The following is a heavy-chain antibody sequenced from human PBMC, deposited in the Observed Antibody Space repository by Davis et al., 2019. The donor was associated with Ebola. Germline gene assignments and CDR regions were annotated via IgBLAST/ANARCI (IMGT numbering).Heavy chain of an antibody. Sequence: SVKVSCKASGGTFSSYAISWVRQAPGQGLEWMGRIIPILGIANYAQKFQGRVTITADKSTSTAYMELSSLRSEDTAVYYCARGAKQWLATMDVWGQGTTVTVSS. CDR2: IIPILGIA. D-gene: IGHD6-19*01. V-gene: IGHV1-69*04. CDR3: ARGAKQWLATMDV. J-gene: IGHJ6*02. CDR1: GGTFSSYA.